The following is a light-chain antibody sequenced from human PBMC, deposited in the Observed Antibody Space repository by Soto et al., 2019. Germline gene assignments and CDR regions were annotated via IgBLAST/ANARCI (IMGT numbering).Light chain of an antibody. J-gene: IGKJ4*01. V-gene: IGKV1-12*01. CDR2: TVS. CDR1: QGISSW. Sequence: DIQMTQSPSSVSASVGDRVSITCRASQGISSWLAWYQQKPGRAPKLLIYTVSTWQSGVPSRFRGTGSGTDFTLTISRLQPEDVATYYCQQANSFPNTFGGGTKVEIK. CDR3: QQANSFPNT.